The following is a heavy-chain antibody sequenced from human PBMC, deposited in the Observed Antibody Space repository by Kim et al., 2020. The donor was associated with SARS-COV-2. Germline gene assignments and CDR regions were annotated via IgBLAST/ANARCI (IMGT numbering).Heavy chain of an antibody. D-gene: IGHD4-17*01. CDR1: GGSISSGSYY. J-gene: IGHJ6*02. V-gene: IGHV4-61*02. CDR2: IYTSGST. CDR3: ARANDDFHYYYYGMDV. Sequence: SETLSLTCTVSGGSISSGSYYWCWIRQPAGKGLEWIGRIYTSGSTNYNPSLKSRVTISVDTSKNQFSLKLSSVTAADTAVYYCARANDDFHYYYYGMDVWGQGTTVTVSS.